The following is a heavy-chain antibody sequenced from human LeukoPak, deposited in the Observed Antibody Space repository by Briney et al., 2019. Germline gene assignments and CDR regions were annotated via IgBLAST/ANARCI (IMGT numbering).Heavy chain of an antibody. CDR3: ARVEDCSNGICPFDY. V-gene: IGHV1-69*04. CDR2: IIPILGIT. Sequence: SVKVSCKASGGTFSSYANYWVRQAPAPGLEWMGRIIPILGITNYAQKFQGRVTSTADKSTSTAYMELSSLRSEDTAVCYCARVEDCSNGICPFDYWGQGTLVTVSS. CDR1: GGTFSSYA. J-gene: IGHJ4*02. D-gene: IGHD2-8*01.